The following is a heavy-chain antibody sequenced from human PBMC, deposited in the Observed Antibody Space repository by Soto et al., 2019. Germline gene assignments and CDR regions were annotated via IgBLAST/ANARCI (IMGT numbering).Heavy chain of an antibody. CDR3: AQVDDAAALFAY. D-gene: IGHD6-13*01. CDR1: GFSLSTTGEG. J-gene: IGHJ4*02. V-gene: IGHV2-5*01. Sequence: QITLKESGPTLVKPPQTLTLTCTFSGFSLSTTGEGVGWIRQPPGKALEWLAVIYWNDDKSYSPSLKRRLTSSKDTSKTQVVLTMMNMAPVDTGTYYCAQVDDAAALFAYLGQGTLVTVSS. CDR2: IYWNDDK.